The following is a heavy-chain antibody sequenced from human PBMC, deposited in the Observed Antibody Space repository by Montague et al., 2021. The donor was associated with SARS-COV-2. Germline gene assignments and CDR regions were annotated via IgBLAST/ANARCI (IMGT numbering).Heavy chain of an antibody. J-gene: IGHJ6*02. D-gene: IGHD1-26*01. Sequence: SLRLSCAASGFTVSRNYMGWVRQAPGKGLEWVSVIFGGGSTNYADSVKGRFTISRDISQNTLYLQMNSLRAEDMAVYYCARVIGGYYGMDVWGQGTTVTVSS. CDR1: GFTVSRNY. V-gene: IGHV3-66*01. CDR3: ARVIGGYYGMDV. CDR2: IFGGGST.